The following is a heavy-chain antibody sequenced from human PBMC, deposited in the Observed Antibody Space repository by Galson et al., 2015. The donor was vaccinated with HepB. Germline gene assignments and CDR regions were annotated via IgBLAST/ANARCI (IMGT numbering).Heavy chain of an antibody. CDR3: ARGKGSQRAYDFYYYYYYGMDV. D-gene: IGHD2-15*01. CDR1: GYTFTSYG. Sequence: SVKVSCKASGYTFTSYGISWVRQAPGQGLEWMGWISAYNGNTNYAQKLQGRVTMTTDTSTSTAYMELRSLRSDDTAVYYCARGKGSQRAYDFYYYYYYGMDVWGQGTTVTVSS. CDR2: ISAYNGNT. J-gene: IGHJ6*02. V-gene: IGHV1-18*01.